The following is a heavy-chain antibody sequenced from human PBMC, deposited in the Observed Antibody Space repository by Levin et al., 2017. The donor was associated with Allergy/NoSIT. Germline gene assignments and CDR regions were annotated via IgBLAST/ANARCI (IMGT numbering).Heavy chain of an antibody. CDR3: ARDLRERLDY. Sequence: GGSLRLSCAASGFTFSSYGMHWVRQAPGKGLEWVAGIWYDGSNKYYADSVKGRFTISRDNSKNMLYLQMNSLRAEDTAVYYCARDLRERLDYWGQGTLVTVSS. D-gene: IGHD1-26*01. CDR1: GFTFSSYG. V-gene: IGHV3-33*01. J-gene: IGHJ4*02. CDR2: IWYDGSNK.